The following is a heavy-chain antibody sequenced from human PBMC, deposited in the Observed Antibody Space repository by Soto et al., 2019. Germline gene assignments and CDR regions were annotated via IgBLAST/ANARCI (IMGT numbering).Heavy chain of an antibody. D-gene: IGHD5-18*01. J-gene: IGHJ4*02. CDR1: GGSISSYY. CDR3: ARYNNYGYYFDY. CDR2: IYYSGSA. V-gene: IGHV4-59*01. Sequence: PSETLSLTCTVSGGSISSYYWSWIRQPPGKGLEWIGYIYYSGSANYNPSLKSRVTISVDTSKNQFSLKLSSVTAADTAVFYCARYNNYGYYFDYWGQGTVVTVSS.